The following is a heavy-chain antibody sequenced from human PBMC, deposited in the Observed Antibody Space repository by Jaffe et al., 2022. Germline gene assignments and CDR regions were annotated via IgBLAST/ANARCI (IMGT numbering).Heavy chain of an antibody. D-gene: IGHD3-10*01. J-gene: IGHJ4*02. CDR2: IYHSGST. CDR1: GGSISSSNW. V-gene: IGHV4-4*02. CDR3: ARDHRWGAYYYGSGSYPARTIDY. Sequence: QVQLQESGPGLVKPSGTLSLTCAVSGGSISSSNWWSWVRQPPGKGLEWIGEIYHSGSTNYNPSLKSRVTISVDKSKNQFSLKLSSVTAADTAVYYCARDHRWGAYYYGSGSYPARTIDYWGQGTLVTVSS.